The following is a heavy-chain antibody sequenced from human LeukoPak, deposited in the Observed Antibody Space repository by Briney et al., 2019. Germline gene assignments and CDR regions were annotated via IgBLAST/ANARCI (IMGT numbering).Heavy chain of an antibody. Sequence: GGSLRLSCAASGFTFSSYEMNWVRQAPGKGLEWVSYISSSGSTIYYADSVKGRFTISRDNAKNSLYLQMNSLRAEDTAVYYCARGDYDSSGYCEVWGQGTLVTVSS. CDR3: ARGDYDSSGYCEV. CDR2: ISSSGSTI. J-gene: IGHJ4*02. CDR1: GFTFSSYE. V-gene: IGHV3-48*03. D-gene: IGHD3-22*01.